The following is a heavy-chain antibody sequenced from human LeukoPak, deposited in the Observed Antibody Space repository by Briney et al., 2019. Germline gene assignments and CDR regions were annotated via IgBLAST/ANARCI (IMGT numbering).Heavy chain of an antibody. J-gene: IGHJ6*02. CDR2: ISASGGVT. D-gene: IGHD3-22*01. V-gene: IGHV3-23*01. Sequence: GGSLRLSCAASGFTFSSYAMNWVRQAPGKGLEWVSGISASGGVTYSAESVRGRFTISRDNSKNTLYLQMNSLRAEDTAVYYCARDKGYYDSSGYYPYYYYYGMDVWGQGTTVTVSS. CDR1: GFTFSSYA. CDR3: ARDKGYYDSSGYYPYYYYYGMDV.